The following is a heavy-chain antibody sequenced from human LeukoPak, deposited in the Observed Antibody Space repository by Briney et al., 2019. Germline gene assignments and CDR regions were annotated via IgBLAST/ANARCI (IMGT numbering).Heavy chain of an antibody. CDR3: ARELRVRWFGESLDY. D-gene: IGHD3-10*01. CDR1: GGTFSSYA. CDR2: IIPIFGIA. J-gene: IGHJ4*02. Sequence: SVKVSCKASGGTFSSYAILWVRQAPGQGLECMGRIIPIFGIANYAQKFQGRVTITADKSTSTAYMELSSLRSEDTAVYYCARELRVRWFGESLDYWGQGTLVTVSS. V-gene: IGHV1-69*04.